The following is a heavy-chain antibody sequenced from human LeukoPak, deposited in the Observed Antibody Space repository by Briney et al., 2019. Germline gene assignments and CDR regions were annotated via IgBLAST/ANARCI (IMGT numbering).Heavy chain of an antibody. CDR2: IYYSGST. CDR1: GGSISSYY. Sequence: SETLSLTCTVSGGSISSYYWSWIRQPPGKGLEWIGYIYYSGSTNYNPSLKSRVTISVDTSKNQSSLKLSSVTAADTAVYYCARQDCSGGSCYNDAFDLWGQGTMVTVSS. CDR3: ARQDCSGGSCYNDAFDL. J-gene: IGHJ3*01. D-gene: IGHD2-15*01. V-gene: IGHV4-59*08.